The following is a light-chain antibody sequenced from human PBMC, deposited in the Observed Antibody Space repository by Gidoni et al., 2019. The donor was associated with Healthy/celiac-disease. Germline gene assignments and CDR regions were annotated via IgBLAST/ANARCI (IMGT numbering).Light chain of an antibody. J-gene: IGKJ2*01. V-gene: IGKV3-15*01. CDR3: QQYNNWPPYT. CDR1: QSVRSN. CDR2: GAS. Sequence: EIVMTQSPATLSVSTGERATLSCRASQSVRSNLAWYQQKPGQAPRLLIYGASTRATGIPARLSGSGSGTEFTLTISSLQSEDFAVYYCQQYNNWPPYTFGQGTKLEIK.